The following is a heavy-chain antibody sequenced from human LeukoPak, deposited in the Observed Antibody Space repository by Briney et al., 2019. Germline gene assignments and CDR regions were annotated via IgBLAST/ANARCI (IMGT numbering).Heavy chain of an antibody. J-gene: IGHJ4*02. CDR2: INPNSGGT. V-gene: IGHV1-2*02. Sequence: ATAKVSCKASGYTFTGYYMHWVRQAPGQGLEWMGWINPNSGGTNYAQKFQGRVTMTRDTSISTAYMELSRLRSDDTAVYYCARVSYDFWSGYYNSWGQGTLVTVSS. D-gene: IGHD3-3*01. CDR1: GYTFTGYY. CDR3: ARVSYDFWSGYYNS.